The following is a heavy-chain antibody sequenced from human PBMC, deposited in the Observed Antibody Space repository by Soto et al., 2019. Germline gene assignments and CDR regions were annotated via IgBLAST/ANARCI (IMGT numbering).Heavy chain of an antibody. Sequence: ASVKVSCKASGYTFTSYGISWVRQAPGQGLEWMGWINAYNGNTNYAQKIQGRVTMTTDTSTSTAYMELRSLRSDDTAVYYCAREDRYDYICGCYSGAWDVWGKVTTVTVTS. CDR1: GYTFTSYG. CDR3: AREDRYDYICGCYSGAWDV. J-gene: IGHJ6*04. V-gene: IGHV1-18*01. CDR2: INAYNGNT. D-gene: IGHD3-16*01.